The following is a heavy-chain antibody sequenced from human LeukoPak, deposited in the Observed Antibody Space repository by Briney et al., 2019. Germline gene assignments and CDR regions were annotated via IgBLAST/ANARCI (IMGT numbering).Heavy chain of an antibody. J-gene: IGHJ4*02. V-gene: IGHV4-34*01. CDR3: ARGVVPAAHDY. CDR2: INHSGST. D-gene: IGHD2-2*01. CDR1: GGSFSGYY. Sequence: SETLSLTCGVYGGSFSGYYWSWIRQPPGKGLEWIGEINHSGSTNYNPSLKSRVTISVDTSKNQFSLKLSSVTAADTAVYYCARGVVPAAHDYWGQGTLVTVSS.